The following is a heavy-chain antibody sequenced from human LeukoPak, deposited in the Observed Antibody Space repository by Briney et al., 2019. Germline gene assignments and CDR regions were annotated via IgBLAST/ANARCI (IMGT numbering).Heavy chain of an antibody. CDR3: ARDWRENYYGSGRGFDP. Sequence: ASVKVSCKASGYTFTSYGISWVRQAPGQGLEWMGWISAYNGNTNYAQKLQGRVTMTTDTSTSTAYMELRSLRSDDTAVYYCARDWRENYYGSGRGFDPWGQGTLVTVSS. V-gene: IGHV1-18*01. CDR2: ISAYNGNT. CDR1: GYTFTSYG. D-gene: IGHD3-10*01. J-gene: IGHJ5*02.